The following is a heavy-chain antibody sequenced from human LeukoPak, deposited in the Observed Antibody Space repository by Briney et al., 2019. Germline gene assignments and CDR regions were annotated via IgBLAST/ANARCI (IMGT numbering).Heavy chain of an antibody. Sequence: TGGSLRLSCAASGFTFSSYGMHWVRQAPGKGLEWVTFIQDDGSNQYYADSVKGRFTISRDNAKNSLYLKMNSLRAEDTAVYYCAREELYYYDSSGYSAGFDYWGQGTLVTVSS. D-gene: IGHD3-22*01. CDR2: IQDDGSNQ. J-gene: IGHJ4*02. CDR3: AREELYYYDSSGYSAGFDY. V-gene: IGHV3-30*02. CDR1: GFTFSSYG.